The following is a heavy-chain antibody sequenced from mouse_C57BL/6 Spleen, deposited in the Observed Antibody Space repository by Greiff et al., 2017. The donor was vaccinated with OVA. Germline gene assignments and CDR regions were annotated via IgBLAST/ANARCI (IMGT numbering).Heavy chain of an antibody. V-gene: IGHV14-3*01. J-gene: IGHJ2*01. D-gene: IGHD1-1*01. Sequence: VQLKQSVAELVRPGASVKLSCTASGFNIKNTYMHWVKQRPEQGLEWIGRIDPANGNTKYAPKFQGKATITADKSSNTSYLQLSSLTSEDTAIYCCAFITTVVPYFDYWGQGTTLTVSS. CDR1: GFNIKNTY. CDR3: AFITTVVPYFDY. CDR2: IDPANGNT.